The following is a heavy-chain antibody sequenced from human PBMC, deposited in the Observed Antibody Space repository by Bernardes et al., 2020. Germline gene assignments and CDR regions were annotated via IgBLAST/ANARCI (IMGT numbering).Heavy chain of an antibody. CDR3: AHFTYYDSTIDY. CDR2: IYWNDDK. V-gene: IGHV2-5*01. D-gene: IGHD3-22*01. J-gene: IGHJ4*02. CDR1: GFSLSTSGVG. Sequence: SGPTLVKPTQTLTLTCTFSGFSLSTSGVGVGWLRQPPGKALEWLALIYWNDDKRYSPSLKSRLTITKDTSKNQVVLTMTNMDPVDTATYYCAHFTYYDSTIDYWGQGTLVTVSS.